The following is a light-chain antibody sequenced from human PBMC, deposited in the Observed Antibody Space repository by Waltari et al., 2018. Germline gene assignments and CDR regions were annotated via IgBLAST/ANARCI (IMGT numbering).Light chain of an antibody. V-gene: IGKV1-39*01. CDR1: QSISTY. CDR3: QQSYSIPYT. J-gene: IGKJ2*01. CDR2: AAS. Sequence: DIQMTQSPSSLSASVGDRVTITCRASQSISTYLNWYQQRPGTAPKLLIYAASSLQSGVPSRCSGSGSGTEFTLTISSLQPEDFATFYCQQSYSIPYTFGQGTNLEIK.